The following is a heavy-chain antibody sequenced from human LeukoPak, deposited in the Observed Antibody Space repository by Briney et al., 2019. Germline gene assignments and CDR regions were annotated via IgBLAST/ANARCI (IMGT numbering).Heavy chain of an antibody. Sequence: GGSLRLSCAASGFTFSDYYMSWIRQAPGKGLEWVSYISSSGSTISYAGSVKGRFTISRDNAKNSLYLHMNSLRAEDTAVYYCARDGAVSLYYFYAMDVWGQGTTVTVAS. CDR1: GFTFSDYY. D-gene: IGHD3-16*01. CDR3: ARDGAVSLYYFYAMDV. CDR2: ISSSGSTI. V-gene: IGHV3-11*01. J-gene: IGHJ6*02.